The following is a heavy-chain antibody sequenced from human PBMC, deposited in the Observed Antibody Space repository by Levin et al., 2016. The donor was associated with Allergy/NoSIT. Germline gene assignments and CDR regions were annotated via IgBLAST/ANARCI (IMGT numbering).Heavy chain of an antibody. Sequence: VRQAPGKGLEWVSSISSSSSYIYYADSVKGRFTISRDNAKNSLYLQMNSLRAEDTAVYYCARSYFDCSSTSCSDTPAEYYYYYGMDVWGQGTTVTVSS. V-gene: IGHV3-21*01. CDR3: ARSYFDCSSTSCSDTPAEYYYYYGMDV. D-gene: IGHD2-2*01. CDR2: ISSSSSYI. J-gene: IGHJ6*02.